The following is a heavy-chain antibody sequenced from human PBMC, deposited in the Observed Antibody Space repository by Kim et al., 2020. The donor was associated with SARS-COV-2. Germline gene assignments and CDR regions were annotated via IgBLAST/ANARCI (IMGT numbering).Heavy chain of an antibody. V-gene: IGHV3-30-3*01. CDR1: GLSFDDSA. CDR3: ARGNYYESVSLSDYYNGMDV. CDR2: ISYDGRNK. J-gene: IGHJ6*02. Sequence: GGSLRLSCAASGLSFDDSAMNWVRQPPGKGLEWVAVISYDGRNKDYADSVKGRFTISRDNSKRTLYLQMNSLRVEDTAVYYYARGNYYESVSLSDYYNGMDVWGQGTTVTVSS. D-gene: IGHD3-10*01.